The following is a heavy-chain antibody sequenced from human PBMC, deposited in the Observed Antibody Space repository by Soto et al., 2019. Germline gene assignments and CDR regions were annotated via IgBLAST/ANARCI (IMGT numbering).Heavy chain of an antibody. CDR2: IYYSGST. J-gene: IGHJ6*03. D-gene: IGHD2-2*01. CDR1: GDSISTYY. Sequence: QVQLQESGPGLVKPSETLSLTCTVSGDSISTYYWSWIRQPPGKGLEWIGYIYYSGSTNYNPSLSSRVTISAVTTTNQHLLRRSSVAAADTAVFYCGRNSVFSSPSLYYYYYYMDVWGKGTAVTVSS. CDR3: GRNSVFSSPSLYYYYYYMDV. V-gene: IGHV4-59*01.